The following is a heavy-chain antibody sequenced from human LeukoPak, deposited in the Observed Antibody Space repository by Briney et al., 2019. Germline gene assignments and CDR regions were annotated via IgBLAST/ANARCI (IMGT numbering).Heavy chain of an antibody. CDR3: ASSYYGSGSRYNDY. V-gene: IGHV4-4*07. Sequence: SETLSLTCTVSGGSISSYYWSWIRQPAGKGLEWIGRIYTTGSTNYNPSLKSRLTMSVDTSKSQFSLRLTSVTAADTAVYYCASSYYGSGSRYNDYWGQGTLVTVSS. CDR2: IYTTGST. J-gene: IGHJ4*02. CDR1: GGSISSYY. D-gene: IGHD3-10*01.